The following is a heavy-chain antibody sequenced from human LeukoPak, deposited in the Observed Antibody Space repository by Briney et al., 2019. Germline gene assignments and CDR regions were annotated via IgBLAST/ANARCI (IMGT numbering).Heavy chain of an antibody. D-gene: IGHD3-16*01. CDR1: GGSVRGDGYF. V-gene: IGHV4-39*07. J-gene: IGHJ2*01. CDR2: VFYTGGT. CDR3: ARDGGGRYWYFDL. Sequence: SETLSLTCTVSGGSVRGDGYFWAWIRQPPGKGLEWIGSVFYTGGTYYNPSLESRVTISVDKSKNQFSLRLSSVTAADTAVYYCARDGGGRYWYFDLWGRGTLVTVSS.